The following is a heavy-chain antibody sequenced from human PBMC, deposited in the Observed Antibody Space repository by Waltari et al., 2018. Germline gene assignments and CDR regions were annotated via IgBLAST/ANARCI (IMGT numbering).Heavy chain of an antibody. J-gene: IGHJ3*02. CDR3: ARDLDSSGYSGAFDI. D-gene: IGHD3-22*01. CDR2: IYYSGST. CDR1: GGSISSSSYY. V-gene: IGHV4-39*07. Sequence: QLQLQESGPGLVKPSETLSLTCTVSGGSISSSSYYWGWIRQPPGKGLEWIGSIYYSGSTYYNPSLKSRGTISVDTSKNQFSLKLSSVTAADTAVYYCARDLDSSGYSGAFDIWGQGTMVTVSS.